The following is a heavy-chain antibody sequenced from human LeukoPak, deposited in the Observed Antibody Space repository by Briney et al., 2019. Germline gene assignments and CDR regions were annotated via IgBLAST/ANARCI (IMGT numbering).Heavy chain of an antibody. D-gene: IGHD3-10*01. Sequence: GGSLRLSCAASGFIVSSNYMSWVRQAPGKGLEWVSIMHSAGSTYYADSVRGRFTISRDSSKNTVSLQMNSLRVEDTAVYYCASGGTGARKYYSDPFHYWGQGTLVTVSS. V-gene: IGHV3-53*01. J-gene: IGHJ4*02. CDR2: MHSAGST. CDR1: GFIVSSNY. CDR3: ASGGTGARKYYSDPFHY.